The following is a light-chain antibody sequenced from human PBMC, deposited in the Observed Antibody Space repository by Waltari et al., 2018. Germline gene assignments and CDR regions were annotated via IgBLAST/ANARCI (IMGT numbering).Light chain of an antibody. CDR3: QQYNSYSYT. CDR1: QSISIW. J-gene: IGKJ2*01. CDR2: KAS. V-gene: IGKV1-5*03. Sequence: DIQITQSPSTLSASVGDRVTITCRASQSISIWLAWYQQKPGKAPKLLIYKASSLESGVPSRFSGSGSGTEFTLTISSLQPDDFATYYCQQYNSYSYTFGQGTKLEIK.